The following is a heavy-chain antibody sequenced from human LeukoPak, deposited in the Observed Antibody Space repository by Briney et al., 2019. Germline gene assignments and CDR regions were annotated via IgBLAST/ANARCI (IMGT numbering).Heavy chain of an antibody. J-gene: IGHJ4*02. Sequence: PRGSLRLSCAASGFTFSSYAMHWVRQAPGKGLEWVAVISYDGSNKYYADSVKGRFTISRDNSKNTLYLQMNSLRAEDTAAYYCARDYSSTEPHYFDYWGQGTLVTVSS. CDR1: GFTFSSYA. D-gene: IGHD6-13*01. V-gene: IGHV3-30-3*01. CDR3: ARDYSSTEPHYFDY. CDR2: ISYDGSNK.